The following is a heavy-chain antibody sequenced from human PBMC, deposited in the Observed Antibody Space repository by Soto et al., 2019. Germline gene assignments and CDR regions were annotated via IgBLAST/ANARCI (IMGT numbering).Heavy chain of an antibody. D-gene: IGHD6-19*01. CDR1: GLSFSNAW. J-gene: IGHJ6*01. CDR3: HTDSAVAGRIRGYYYYGMDV. CDR2: IKSKTDGGTT. Sequence: GSLSLSSAVPGLSFSNAWIGCVRQAPGKVLEGVGRIKSKTDGGTTDYAAPVKGRCTISRDESKNTLYLQMNSLKTEETAAYYCHTDSAVAGRIRGYYYYGMDVWGHGRTVT. V-gene: IGHV3-15*01.